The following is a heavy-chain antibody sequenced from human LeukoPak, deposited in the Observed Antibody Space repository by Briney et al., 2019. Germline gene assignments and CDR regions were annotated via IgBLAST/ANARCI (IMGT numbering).Heavy chain of an antibody. CDR1: GGSISSYY. CDR2: IYHSGST. D-gene: IGHD3-3*01. Sequence: PSETLSLTCTVSGGSISSYYWSWIRQPPGKGLEWIGYIYHSGSTYYNPSLKSRVTISVDRSKNQFSLKLSSVTAADTAVYYCARVVFWSGGYYFDYWGQGTLVTVSS. CDR3: ARVVFWSGGYYFDY. J-gene: IGHJ4*02. V-gene: IGHV4-59*12.